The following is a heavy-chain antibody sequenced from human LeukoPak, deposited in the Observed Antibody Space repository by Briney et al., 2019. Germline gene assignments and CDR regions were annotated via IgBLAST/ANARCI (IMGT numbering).Heavy chain of an antibody. V-gene: IGHV3-48*03. CDR2: ISSSGSTI. CDR1: GFTFSSYE. CDR3: ARGPWGTALVTLFDY. J-gene: IGHJ4*02. D-gene: IGHD5-18*01. Sequence: PGGSLRLSCSASGFTFSSYEMNWVRQAPGKGLEWVSYISSSGSTIYYADSVKGRFTISRDNAKNSLYLQMNSLRAEDTAVYYCARGPWGTALVTLFDYWGQGTLVTVSS.